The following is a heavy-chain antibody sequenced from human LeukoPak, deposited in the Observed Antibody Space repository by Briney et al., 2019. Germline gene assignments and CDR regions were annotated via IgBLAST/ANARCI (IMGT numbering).Heavy chain of an antibody. J-gene: IGHJ4*02. D-gene: IGHD3-16*01. Sequence: GASVKVSCKTSGYTFIGYYIHWVRQAPGQGLEWMGWINPNSDDRNHAQKFQGRVTMTRDTSISTAYMELSSLRSDDTAVYYCVRGDLYNFDYWGQGTLVTVSS. CDR2: INPNSDDR. V-gene: IGHV1-2*02. CDR1: GYTFIGYY. CDR3: VRGDLYNFDY.